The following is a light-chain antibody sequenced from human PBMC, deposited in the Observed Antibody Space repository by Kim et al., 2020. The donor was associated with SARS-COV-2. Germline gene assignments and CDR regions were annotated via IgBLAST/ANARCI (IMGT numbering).Light chain of an antibody. CDR1: SLRNYY. CDR2: GKY. V-gene: IGLV3-19*01. Sequence: SSELTQDPAVSVALGQTVRLTCQGDSLRNYYATWYQQRPGQALVLVLYGKYNRPSGIPDRFSGSASGNTASLTITGAQAEDEADYYCNSRDGSGEHVVFGGGNKLAVL. J-gene: IGLJ3*02. CDR3: NSRDGSGEHVV.